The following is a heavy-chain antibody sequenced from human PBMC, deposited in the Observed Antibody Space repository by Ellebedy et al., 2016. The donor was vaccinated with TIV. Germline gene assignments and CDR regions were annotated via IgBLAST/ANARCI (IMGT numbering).Heavy chain of an antibody. V-gene: IGHV3-7*01. CDR3: ARAVALTTPFEN. CDR2: INEDGSVK. Sequence: GGSLRLXXAASGFTFSNYWMSWVRQAPGKGLEWVANINEDGSVKYYADSVKGRFTISRDNAKNSLYLQMNSLSAEDTAVYYCARAVALTTPFENWGQGTLVTVSS. CDR1: GFTFSNYW. J-gene: IGHJ4*02. D-gene: IGHD4-17*01.